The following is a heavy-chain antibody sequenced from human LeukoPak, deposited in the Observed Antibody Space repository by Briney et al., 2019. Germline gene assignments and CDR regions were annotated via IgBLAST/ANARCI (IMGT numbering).Heavy chain of an antibody. CDR1: GGSISSSSYY. Sequence: NSSETLSLTCAVSGGSISSSSYYWGWIRQPPGKGLEWIGSIYYSGSTYYNPSLKSRVTISVDTSKNQFSLKLSSVTAADTAVYYCARVGLGYRTDYWGQGTLVTVSS. CDR3: ARVGLGYRTDY. J-gene: IGHJ4*02. D-gene: IGHD1-1*01. V-gene: IGHV4-39*07. CDR2: IYYSGST.